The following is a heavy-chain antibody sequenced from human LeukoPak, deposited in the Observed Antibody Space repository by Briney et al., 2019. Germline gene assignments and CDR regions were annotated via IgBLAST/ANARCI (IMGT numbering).Heavy chain of an antibody. CDR3: ARDTGNYPHVAFDI. V-gene: IGHV4-39*07. CDR1: GDSITSSYYH. Sequence: SETLSLTCNISGDSITSSYYHWGWIRQPPGKGLDWIGSIYYGGSTYYNPSLKSRVTISVDTSKNQFSLKLSSVTAADTAVYYCARDTGNYPHVAFDIWGQGTLVTVSS. CDR2: IYYGGST. J-gene: IGHJ3*02. D-gene: IGHD1-7*01.